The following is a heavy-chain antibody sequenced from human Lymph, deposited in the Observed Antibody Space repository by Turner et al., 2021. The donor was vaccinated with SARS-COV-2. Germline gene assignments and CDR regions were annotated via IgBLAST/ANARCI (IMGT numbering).Heavy chain of an antibody. D-gene: IGHD1-26*01. CDR2: MNPNSGNT. J-gene: IGHJ6*02. CDR1: GYTFTSYD. Sequence: QVQLVQPGAEVTKPGASVEVSCKASGYTFTSYDINWVRQAAGKGLEWMGGMNPNSGNTGYAQKFQGRVTMTRNTSISTAYMEVSTLRSEGTAVYYCARGGYSGGGMDVWGQGTTVTVSS. V-gene: IGHV1-8*01. CDR3: ARGGYSGGGMDV.